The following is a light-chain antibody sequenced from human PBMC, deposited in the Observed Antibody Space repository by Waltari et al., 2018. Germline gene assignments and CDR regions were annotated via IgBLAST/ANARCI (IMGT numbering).Light chain of an antibody. V-gene: IGLV2-23*02. CDR3: CSYAGSGTYV. Sequence: QSALTQPAPVSGTPGQSITISCTGTNSDVGNYNLVSWSQHHPGEAPNLMICEVIKRPSGGSNRFSGSKSGNTASLTISGLQAEDEADYYCCSYAGSGTYVFGTGTKVTVL. CDR1: NSDVGNYNL. J-gene: IGLJ1*01. CDR2: EVI.